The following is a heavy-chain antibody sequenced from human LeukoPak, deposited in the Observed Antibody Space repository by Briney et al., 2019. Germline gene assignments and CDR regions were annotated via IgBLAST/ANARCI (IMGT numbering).Heavy chain of an antibody. D-gene: IGHD3-3*01. Sequence: GGSLRLSCAASGFTFSSYSMNWVRQAPGKGLEWVSSISSSSSYIYYADSVKGRFTISRDNAKNSLYLQMNSLRAEDTAVYYCARNYDFWSGYSPAPHYYYYYMDVWGKGTTVTVSS. J-gene: IGHJ6*03. CDR3: ARNYDFWSGYSPAPHYYYYYMDV. V-gene: IGHV3-21*01. CDR1: GFTFSSYS. CDR2: ISSSSSYI.